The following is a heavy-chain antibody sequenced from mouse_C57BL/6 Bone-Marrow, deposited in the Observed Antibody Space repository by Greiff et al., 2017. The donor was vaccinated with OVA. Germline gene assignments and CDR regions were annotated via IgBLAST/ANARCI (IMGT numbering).Heavy chain of an antibody. CDR2: IDPENGDT. J-gene: IGHJ3*01. CDR3: TTLDSSGCFAY. D-gene: IGHD3-2*02. Sequence: EVQLQQSGAELVRPGASVKLSCTASGFNIKDDYMHWVKQRPEQGLEWIGWIDPENGDTEYASKFQGKATITADTSSNTAYLQLSSLTSEDTAVDYCTTLDSSGCFAYWGQGTLVTVSA. CDR1: GFNIKDDY. V-gene: IGHV14-4*01.